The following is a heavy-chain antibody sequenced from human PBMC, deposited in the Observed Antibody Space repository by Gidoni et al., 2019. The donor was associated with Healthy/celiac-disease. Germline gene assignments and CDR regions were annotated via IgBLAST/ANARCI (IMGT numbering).Heavy chain of an antibody. J-gene: IGHJ5*02. V-gene: IGHV4-31*03. CDR1: GGSISSGGYY. CDR2: IYYSGST. D-gene: IGHD3-22*01. Sequence: QVQLQESGPGLVKPSQTLSLTCTVSGGSISSGGYYWSWIRQHPGKGLEWIGYIYYSGSTYYNPSLKSRVTISVDTSKNQCSLKLSSVTAADTAVYYCARSSRTYYYDSSGYRNWFDPWGQGTLVTVSS. CDR3: ARSSRTYYYDSSGYRNWFDP.